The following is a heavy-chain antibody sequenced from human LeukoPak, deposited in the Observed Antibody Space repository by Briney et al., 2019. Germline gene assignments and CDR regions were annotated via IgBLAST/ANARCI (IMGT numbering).Heavy chain of an antibody. V-gene: IGHV3-48*01. Sequence: GGSLRLSCAASGFTFSSYSMNWVRQAPGKGLEGVSYISSSSSTIYYADSVKGRFTISRDNAKNSLYLQMNSLRAEDTAVYYCARKSDGYNWDYWGQGTLVTVSS. CDR3: ARKSDGYNWDY. D-gene: IGHD5-24*01. J-gene: IGHJ4*02. CDR1: GFTFSSYS. CDR2: ISSSSSTI.